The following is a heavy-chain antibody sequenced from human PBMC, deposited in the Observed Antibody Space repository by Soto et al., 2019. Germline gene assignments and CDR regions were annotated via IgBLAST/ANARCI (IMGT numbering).Heavy chain of an antibody. CDR3: AKSKVYYYYGMDV. V-gene: IGHV3-7*03. J-gene: IGHJ6*02. CDR1: GFTFSRFW. CDR2: IKEDGSEK. Sequence: LRLSCVASGFTFSRFWMSWVRQAPGKGLEWVANIKEDGSEKYYADSMRGRFTISRDNAKNSLYLQMNSLRAEDTAVYYCAKSKVYYYYGMDVWGQGTTVTVS.